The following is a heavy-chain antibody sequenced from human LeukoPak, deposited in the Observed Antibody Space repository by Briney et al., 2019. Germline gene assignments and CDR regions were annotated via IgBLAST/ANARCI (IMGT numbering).Heavy chain of an antibody. CDR2: ISGSGGST. CDR3: AKGNDYYDSSGYYPAWYFDL. CDR1: GFTFSSYA. V-gene: IGHV3-23*01. J-gene: IGHJ2*01. Sequence: PGGSLRLSCAASGFTFSSYAMSWVRQAPGKGLEWVSAISGSGGSTYYADSVKCRFTISRDNSKNTLYLQMNSLRAEDTAVYYCAKGNDYYDSSGYYPAWYFDLWGRGTLVTVSS. D-gene: IGHD3-22*01.